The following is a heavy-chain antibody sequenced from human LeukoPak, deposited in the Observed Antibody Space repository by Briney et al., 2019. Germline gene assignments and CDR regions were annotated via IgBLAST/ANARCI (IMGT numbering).Heavy chain of an antibody. CDR2: INHSGST. J-gene: IGHJ3*02. Sequence: SETLSLTCAVYGGSLSAYYWTWIRQPPGKGLEWIGEINHSGSTNYNPSLKSRVTISVDTSKNQFSLKLSSVTAADTAVYYCARRTITFGGVIVYDAFDIWGQGTMVTVSS. D-gene: IGHD3-16*02. CDR1: GGSLSAYY. V-gene: IGHV4-34*01. CDR3: ARRTITFGGVIVYDAFDI.